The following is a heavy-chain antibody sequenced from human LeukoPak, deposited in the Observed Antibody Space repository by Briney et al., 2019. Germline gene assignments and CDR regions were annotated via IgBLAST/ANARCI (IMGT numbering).Heavy chain of an antibody. CDR1: GGSFSGYY. J-gene: IGHJ3*02. Sequence: SETLSLTCAVYGGSFSGYYWSWIRQPPGKGLKWIGEINHSGSTNYNPSLKSRVTISVDTSKNQSSLKLSSVTAADTAVYYCASRGSSWYGRAFDIWGQGTMVTVSS. V-gene: IGHV4-34*01. CDR2: INHSGST. D-gene: IGHD6-13*01. CDR3: ASRGSSWYGRAFDI.